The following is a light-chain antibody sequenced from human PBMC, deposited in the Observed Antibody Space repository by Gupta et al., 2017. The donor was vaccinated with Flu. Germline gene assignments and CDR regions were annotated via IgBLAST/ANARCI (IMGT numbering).Light chain of an antibody. CDR1: QSISNW. CDR2: KAS. J-gene: IGKJ2*03. Sequence: DIQMTQSPSTLSASVGDRVTITCRASQSISNWLAWYQQKPGKAPKLLLYKASILESGDPSRFSGGGSETEFTLTISSLQPDDFATYYCQQYSNFYSFGQGTKLEIK. CDR3: QQYSNFYS. V-gene: IGKV1-5*03.